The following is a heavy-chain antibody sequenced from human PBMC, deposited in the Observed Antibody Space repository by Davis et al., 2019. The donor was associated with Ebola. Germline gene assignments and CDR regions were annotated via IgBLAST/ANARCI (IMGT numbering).Heavy chain of an antibody. CDR2: IYNDGSRT. Sequence: GESLKISCAASGFTFSRHWMHWVRQPPGKGLVWVSRIYNDGSRTTYADSVKGRFTISRDNAKNTLYLQMDSLRAEDTAVYYCARGNNYAGDYWGQGTLVTVSS. J-gene: IGHJ4*02. D-gene: IGHD4-11*01. CDR1: GFTFSRHW. CDR3: ARGNNYAGDY. V-gene: IGHV3-74*01.